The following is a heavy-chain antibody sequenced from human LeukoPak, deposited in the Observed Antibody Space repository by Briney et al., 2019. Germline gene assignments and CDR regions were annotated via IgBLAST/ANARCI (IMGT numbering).Heavy chain of an antibody. Sequence: SETLSLTCTVFGGSISSYYWSWSRQPPGKGLEWIGYIFYSGNTNYNPSLKSRVTMSVDTSKNQFSLKLSSVTAADTALYYCARAFSYPYFDYWGQGTLVTVSS. V-gene: IGHV4-59*08. CDR2: IFYSGNT. CDR1: GGSISSYY. CDR3: ARAFSYPYFDY. J-gene: IGHJ4*02.